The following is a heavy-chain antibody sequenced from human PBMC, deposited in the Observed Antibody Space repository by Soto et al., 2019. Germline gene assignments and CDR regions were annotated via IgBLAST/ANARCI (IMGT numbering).Heavy chain of an antibody. D-gene: IGHD2-8*02. Sequence: QVQLVESGGGVVQPGRSLRLSCAASGFTFSTYGMHWVRQAPGKGLEWVAVIWSDGSKKYYVDSVKGRFTISRDNSKNTLYLQMNSLRAEDTAVYYCARDRFSGLYGMDVWGQGTTVTVSS. CDR1: GFTFSTYG. V-gene: IGHV3-33*01. CDR2: IWSDGSKK. J-gene: IGHJ6*02. CDR3: ARDRFSGLYGMDV.